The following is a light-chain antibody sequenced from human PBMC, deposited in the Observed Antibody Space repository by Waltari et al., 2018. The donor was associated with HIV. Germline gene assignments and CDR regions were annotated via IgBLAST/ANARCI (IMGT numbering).Light chain of an antibody. V-gene: IGLV3-19*01. CDR2: GND. Sequence: SSELTQDPAVSVALGQTVRITCQGNSLRNYYASWYQQKPGKAPLLVVYGNDKRPSGIPDRFSGSSSGNTASLTITGAQAEDEADYYCNSRDNNGHHLVFAPGTTVTVL. CDR1: SLRNYY. J-gene: IGLJ1*01. CDR3: NSRDNNGHHLV.